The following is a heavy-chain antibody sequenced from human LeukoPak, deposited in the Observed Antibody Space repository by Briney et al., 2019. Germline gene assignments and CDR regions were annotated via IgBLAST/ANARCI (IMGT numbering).Heavy chain of an antibody. V-gene: IGHV3-21*05. CDR3: ARAAKYCSGGSCSDY. D-gene: IGHD2-15*01. CDR1: GFTFSSYG. CDR2: ISTSSGYT. Sequence: GRSLRLSCAASGFTFSSYGMHWVRQAPGKGLEWVAHISTSSGYTNYADSVKGRFTISRDNAESSLYLQMNSLRAEDTAVYYCARAAKYCSGGSCSDYWGQGTLVTVSS. J-gene: IGHJ4*02.